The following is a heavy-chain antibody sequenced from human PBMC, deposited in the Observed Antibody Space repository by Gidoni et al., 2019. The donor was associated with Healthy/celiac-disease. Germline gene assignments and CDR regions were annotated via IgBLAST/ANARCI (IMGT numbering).Heavy chain of an antibody. CDR1: AFTFSSSA. CDR3: ARDPEYYYDSSGYYFDY. CDR2: IANDGSNK. V-gene: IGHV3-30-3*01. D-gene: IGHD3-22*01. J-gene: IGHJ4*02. Sequence: QVQLVESGGGVVQPGRSLRLSCAASAFTFSSSAMHWVRQAPGKGLEWVAGIANDGSNKYYADSVKGRFTISRDNSKNTLYLQMNSLRAEDTAVYYCARDPEYYYDSSGYYFDYWGQGTLVTVSS.